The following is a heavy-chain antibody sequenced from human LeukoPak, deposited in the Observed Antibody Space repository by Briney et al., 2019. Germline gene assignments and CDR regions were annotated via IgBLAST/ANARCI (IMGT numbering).Heavy chain of an antibody. Sequence: GGSLRLSCAASGFTFRSYSMNWVRQAPGKGLEWVSSISSSSSYIYYADSVKGRFTISRDNAKNSLYLQMNSLRAEDTAVYYCARDPKSYYYDSSGYYRGWGQGTLVTVSS. J-gene: IGHJ4*02. CDR3: ARDPKSYYYDSSGYYRG. V-gene: IGHV3-21*01. CDR1: GFTFRSYS. CDR2: ISSSSSYI. D-gene: IGHD3-22*01.